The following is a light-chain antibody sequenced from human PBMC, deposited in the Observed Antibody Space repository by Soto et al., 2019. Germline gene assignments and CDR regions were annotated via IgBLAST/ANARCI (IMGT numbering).Light chain of an antibody. CDR3: QHFGSSRVT. Sequence: EIVLTQSPGTLSLSPGERATLSCRASQSVTSSYLAWYQQKPGQAPRLLIYGASSSATGIPDRFSDSGSGTDCTLTISRLEPEDFAVYYCQHFGSSRVTVGPGTKVDIK. CDR2: GAS. V-gene: IGKV3-20*01. CDR1: QSVTSSY. J-gene: IGKJ3*01.